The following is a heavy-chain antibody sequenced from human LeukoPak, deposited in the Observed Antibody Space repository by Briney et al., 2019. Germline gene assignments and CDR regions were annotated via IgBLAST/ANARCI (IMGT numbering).Heavy chain of an antibody. V-gene: IGHV3-30*03. Sequence: GGSLRLSCAASGFTFSSYGMHWVRQAPGKGLEWVAVISYDGSNKYYADSVKGRFTISRDNSKNTLYLQMNSLRAEDTAVYYCARHTVSDDSSGLWGQGTLVTVSS. CDR3: ARHTVSDDSSGL. CDR1: GFTFSSYG. CDR2: ISYDGSNK. J-gene: IGHJ4*02. D-gene: IGHD3-22*01.